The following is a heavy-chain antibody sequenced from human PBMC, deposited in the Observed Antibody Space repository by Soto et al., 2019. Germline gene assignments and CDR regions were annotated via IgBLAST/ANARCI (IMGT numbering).Heavy chain of an antibody. D-gene: IGHD6-19*01. V-gene: IGHV1-69*13. J-gene: IGHJ4*02. CDR2: IIPIFGTA. CDR3: ATCSSGWQYFDY. CDR1: GGTFSSYA. Sequence: GASVKVSCKASGGTFSSYAISWVRQAPGQGLEWMGGIIPIFGTANYAQKFQGRVTITADESTSTAYMELSSLRSEDTAVYYCATCSSGWQYFDYWGQGTLVTVSS.